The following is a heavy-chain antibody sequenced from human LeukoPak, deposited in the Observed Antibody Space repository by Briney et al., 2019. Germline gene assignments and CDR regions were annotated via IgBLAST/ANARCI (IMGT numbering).Heavy chain of an antibody. CDR1: GGSISNSNW. J-gene: IGHJ6*01. CDR3: ASKEYYYYGMDV. V-gene: IGHV4-4*02. Sequence: SGTLSLTCAVSGGSISNSNWWSWVRQPPGKGLEWIGEIYHSGSPNYNPSLKSRVTISVDKSRNHFSLNLSSVTAADTAVYYCASKEYYYYGMDVWGQGTTVTVSS. CDR2: IYHSGSP.